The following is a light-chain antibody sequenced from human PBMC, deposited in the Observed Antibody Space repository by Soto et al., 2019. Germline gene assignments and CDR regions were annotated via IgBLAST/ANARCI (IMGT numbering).Light chain of an antibody. J-gene: IGKJ2*01. V-gene: IGKV1-39*01. CDR1: QNIDIY. CDR3: HQGYITPPA. CDR2: TTS. Sequence: DVQMTQAPSSLSASVGDRVTITCRASQNIDIYLNGYQQKPGRPPTLLIYTTSPLQSGVPTRFTGSGSGTDFTLTISNLQPGDSATFSCHQGYITPPAFGQGTK.